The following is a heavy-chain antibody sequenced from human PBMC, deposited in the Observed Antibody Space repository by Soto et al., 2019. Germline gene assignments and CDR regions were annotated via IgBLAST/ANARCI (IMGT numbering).Heavy chain of an antibody. CDR1: GYTFTSYY. J-gene: IGHJ3*02. CDR2: INLSGGST. V-gene: IGHV1-46*01. D-gene: IGHD6-19*01. Sequence: ASVKVSCKASGYTFTSYYMHWVRQAPGQGLEWMGIINLSGGSTSYAQKFQGRVTMTRDTSTSTVYMELSSLRSEDAAVYYCARDPIAVAVTGDAFDIWGQGTMVTVSS. CDR3: ARDPIAVAVTGDAFDI.